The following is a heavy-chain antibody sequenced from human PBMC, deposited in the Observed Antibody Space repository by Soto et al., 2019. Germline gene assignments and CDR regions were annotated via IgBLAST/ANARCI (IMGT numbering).Heavy chain of an antibody. V-gene: IGHV5-51*01. CDR3: ARLGGYCSGGSCNPTPYGMDV. Sequence: EARRSGESLKISCKGSGYSFTSYWIGWVRQMPGKGLEWMGIIYPGDSDTRYSPSFQGQVTISADKSISTAYLQWSSLKASDTAMYYCARLGGYCSGGSCNPTPYGMDVWGQGTTVTVSS. J-gene: IGHJ6*02. D-gene: IGHD2-15*01. CDR1: GYSFTSYW. CDR2: IYPGDSDT.